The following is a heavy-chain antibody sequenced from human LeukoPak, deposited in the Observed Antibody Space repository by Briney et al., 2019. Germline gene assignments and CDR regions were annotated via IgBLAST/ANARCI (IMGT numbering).Heavy chain of an antibody. CDR3: ARDQGYRYGYGDFDY. Sequence: ASVKVSCKAAGGTFSSYAISWVRQAPGQGLEWMGGIIPIFGTANYAQKFQGRVTITADESTSTAYMELSSLRSEDTAVYYCARDQGYRYGYGDFDYWGQGTLVTVSS. CDR1: GGTFSSYA. J-gene: IGHJ4*02. D-gene: IGHD5-18*01. CDR2: IIPIFGTA. V-gene: IGHV1-69*01.